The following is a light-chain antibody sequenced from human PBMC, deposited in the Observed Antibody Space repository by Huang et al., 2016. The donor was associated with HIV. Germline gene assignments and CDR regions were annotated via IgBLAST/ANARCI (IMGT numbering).Light chain of an antibody. V-gene: IGKV3-20*01. CDR3: QQYGASPYT. Sequence: EIVLTQSPGTLSLSPGERATLSCRASQSVSSNDLAWYQQKPGHAPRLLIYAASNRATGIPDRFRGSGSGTDFTLTITRLEPEDFAVYSCQQYGASPYTFGQGTKLEIK. J-gene: IGKJ2*01. CDR2: AAS. CDR1: QSVSSND.